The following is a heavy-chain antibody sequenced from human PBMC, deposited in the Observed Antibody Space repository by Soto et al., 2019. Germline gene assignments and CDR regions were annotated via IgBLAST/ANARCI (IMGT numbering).Heavy chain of an antibody. D-gene: IGHD2-8*01. Sequence: QVQLQESGPGLVKPSETLSLTCTVSGDSISNVYWSWIRQPAGTGLESMGRVSASARTYYNPSLQSRVTMALDTSKHQVSLRLPSVSAADTAVYFCATGMGRYLDLWGRGTLVIVSS. CDR2: VSASART. J-gene: IGHJ2*01. CDR1: GDSISNVY. V-gene: IGHV4-4*07. CDR3: ATGMGRYLDL.